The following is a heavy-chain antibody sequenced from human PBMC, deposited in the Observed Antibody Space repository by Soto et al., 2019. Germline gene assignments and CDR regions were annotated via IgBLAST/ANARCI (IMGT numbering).Heavy chain of an antibody. D-gene: IGHD6-19*01. Sequence: SLRLSCAASGFTFSSYGMHWVRQAPGKGLEWVAVISYDGSNKYYADSVKGRFTISRDNSKNTLYLQMNSLRAEDTAVYYCAKSPREQWLAYYFDYWGQGTLVTVSS. J-gene: IGHJ4*02. CDR1: GFTFSSYG. CDR3: AKSPREQWLAYYFDY. V-gene: IGHV3-30*18. CDR2: ISYDGSNK.